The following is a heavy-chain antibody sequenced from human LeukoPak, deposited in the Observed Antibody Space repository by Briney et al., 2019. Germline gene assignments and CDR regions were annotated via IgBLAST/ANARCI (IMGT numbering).Heavy chain of an antibody. CDR1: GGSFSGYY. CDR3: ARGPYGGLFDY. D-gene: IGHD4-23*01. Sequence: PSETLFLTCAVYGGSFSGYYWSWIRQPPGKGLEWIGEINHSGSTNYNPSLKSRVTISVDTSKNQFSLKVSSVTAADTAVYYCARGPYGGLFDYWGQGTLVTVSS. CDR2: INHSGST. V-gene: IGHV4-34*01. J-gene: IGHJ4*02.